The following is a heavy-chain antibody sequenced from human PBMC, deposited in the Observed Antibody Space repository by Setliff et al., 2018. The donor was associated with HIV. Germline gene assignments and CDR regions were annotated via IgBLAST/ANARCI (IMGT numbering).Heavy chain of an antibody. CDR1: GDSIISSRNF. CDR2: IHSSGST. D-gene: IGHD3-10*01. V-gene: IGHV4-39*07. Sequence: SETLSLTCTVSGDSIISSRNFWGWIRQPPGKGLEWIGNIHSSGSTYYNPSLKSRVFISVDLSINQFSLKLSSVTAADTALYYCARGWFGELLWLHWGQGTLVTVSS. CDR3: ARGWFGELLWLH. J-gene: IGHJ4*02.